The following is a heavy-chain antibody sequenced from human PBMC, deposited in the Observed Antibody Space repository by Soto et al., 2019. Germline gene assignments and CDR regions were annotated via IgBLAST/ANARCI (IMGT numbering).Heavy chain of an antibody. D-gene: IGHD6-19*01. Sequence: ASVKVSCKASGYTFTSYDINWVRQATGQGLEWMGWMNPNSGNTGYAQKFQGRVTMTRNTSISTAYMELSSLRSEDTAVYYCASGPGPSSGWWRKDWFDPWGQGTLVTVSS. CDR3: ASGPGPSSGWWRKDWFDP. J-gene: IGHJ5*02. V-gene: IGHV1-8*01. CDR1: GYTFTSYD. CDR2: MNPNSGNT.